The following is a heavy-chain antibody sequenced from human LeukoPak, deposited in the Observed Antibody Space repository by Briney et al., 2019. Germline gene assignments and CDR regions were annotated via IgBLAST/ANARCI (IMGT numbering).Heavy chain of an antibody. J-gene: IGHJ6*02. V-gene: IGHV4-30-4*01. Sequence: SQTLSLTCTVSGGSISSGDYYWSWIRQPPGRGLEWIGEINHSGSTNYNPSLKSRVTISVDTSKNQFSLKLSSVTAADTAVYYCARSLRGYGMDVWGQGTTVTVSS. CDR2: INHSGST. CDR3: ARSLRGYGMDV. CDR1: GGSISSGDYY. D-gene: IGHD3-10*01.